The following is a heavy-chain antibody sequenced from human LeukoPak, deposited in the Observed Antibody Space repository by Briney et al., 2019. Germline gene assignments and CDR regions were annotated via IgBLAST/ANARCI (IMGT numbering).Heavy chain of an antibody. CDR1: GYTLTELS. V-gene: IGHV1-24*01. CDR2: FDPEDGET. CDR3: AGDWNDERGAFDI. D-gene: IGHD1-1*01. J-gene: IGHJ3*02. Sequence: GASVKVSCKVSGYTLTELSMHWVRQAPGKGLEWMGGFDPEDGETIYAQKFQGRVTMTEDTSADTAYMELSSLRSEDTAVYYCAGDWNDERGAFDIWGQGTMVTVSS.